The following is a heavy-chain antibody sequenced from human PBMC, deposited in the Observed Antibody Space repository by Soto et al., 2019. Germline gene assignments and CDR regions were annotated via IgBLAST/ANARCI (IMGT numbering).Heavy chain of an antibody. Sequence: SETLSPTCTVSGGSMRNYFWTWIRQPPGKGLEWIGYIHYSGTTSFFPSYNPSLRSRVTISEDTSKNQFSLKLLSVTTADTAVYFCXAGEASSRNLAPYYLDFWGQGTLVTVSS. V-gene: IGHV4-59*01. CDR3: XAGEASSRNLAPYYLDF. J-gene: IGHJ4*02. CDR2: IHYSGTT. D-gene: IGHD6-13*01. CDR1: GGSMRNYF.